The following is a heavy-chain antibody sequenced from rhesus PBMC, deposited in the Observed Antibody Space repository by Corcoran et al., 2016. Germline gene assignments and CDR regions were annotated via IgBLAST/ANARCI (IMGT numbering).Heavy chain of an antibody. D-gene: IGHD6-43*01. CDR3: ATGGSSSTVDY. V-gene: IGHV1-111*01. CDR2: VNHEEGET. Sequence: EVQLVQSGAEVKKTGASVKISCKASGYTFTDSYLHWVRPAHGKGLEWRGRVNHEEGETDTEQEIQERVTITRDTSTDTAYMELSSLRSADTAGYYCATGGSSSTVDYWGQGVLVTVSS. CDR1: GYTFTDSY. J-gene: IGHJ4*01.